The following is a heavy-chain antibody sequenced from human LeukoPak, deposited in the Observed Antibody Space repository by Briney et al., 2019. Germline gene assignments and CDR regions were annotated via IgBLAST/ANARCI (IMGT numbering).Heavy chain of an antibody. Sequence: GASVKVSCKASGYTFTSYAFSWVRQAPGQGLEWMGWINPNSGGTNYAQKFQGWVTMTRDTSISTAYMELSRLRSDDTAMYYCARDRGDYGDYYFDYWGQGTLVTVSS. CDR2: INPNSGGT. CDR1: GYTFTSYA. V-gene: IGHV1-2*04. CDR3: ARDRGDYGDYYFDY. D-gene: IGHD4-17*01. J-gene: IGHJ4*02.